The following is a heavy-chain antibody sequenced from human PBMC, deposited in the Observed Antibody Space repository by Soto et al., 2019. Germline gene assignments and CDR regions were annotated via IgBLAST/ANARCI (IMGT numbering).Heavy chain of an antibody. CDR2: ISYDGSNK. CDR3: ARDEIRFSWAYGMDV. CDR1: GFTFSSYA. V-gene: IGHV3-30-3*01. J-gene: IGHJ6*02. Sequence: QVQLVESGGGVVQPGRSLRLSCAASGFTFSSYAMHWVRQAPGKGLEWVAVISYDGSNKYYADSVKGRFTLSRDNSKNALYLQMNSLRAEDTAVYYCARDEIRFSWAYGMDVWVQGTTVTVSS. D-gene: IGHD3-3*01.